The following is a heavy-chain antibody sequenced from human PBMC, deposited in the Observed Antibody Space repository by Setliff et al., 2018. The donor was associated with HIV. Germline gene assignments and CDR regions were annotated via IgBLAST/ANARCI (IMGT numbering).Heavy chain of an antibody. CDR3: GRVPYRSAWFSGGHNPFDV. V-gene: IGHV1-2*02. Sequence: AASVKVSCKASGYTLTDYYVQWVRQAPGQGLEWMGWVNPHDGGTYYAQILEGRVTMTRDTSTSTAYMELSRLRSDDTAVYYCGRVPYRSAWFSGGHNPFDVWGQGTMVTVSS. J-gene: IGHJ3*01. CDR2: VNPHDGGT. D-gene: IGHD6-19*01. CDR1: GYTLTDYY.